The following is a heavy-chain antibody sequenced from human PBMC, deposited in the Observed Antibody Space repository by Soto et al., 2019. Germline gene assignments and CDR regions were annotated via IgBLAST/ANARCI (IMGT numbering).Heavy chain of an antibody. Sequence: EVQLVESGGVVVQPGGSLRLSCAASGFTFDDYTMHWVRQAPGKGLEWVSLISWDGGSTYYADSVKGRFTISRDNSKNSRYLQMNSLRTEDTALYYCEKESSSSWSNRYFDLWGRGTLVTVSS. CDR2: ISWDGGST. CDR1: GFTFDDYT. J-gene: IGHJ2*01. V-gene: IGHV3-43*01. CDR3: EKESSSSWSNRYFDL. D-gene: IGHD6-13*01.